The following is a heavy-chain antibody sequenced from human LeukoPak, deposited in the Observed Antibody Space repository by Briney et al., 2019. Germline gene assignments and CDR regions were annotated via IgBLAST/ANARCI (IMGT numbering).Heavy chain of an antibody. CDR3: ARDGDGYNLPYYSDY. Sequence: ASVKVSCKASGGTFSSYTISWVRQAPGQGLEWIGRIIPILGTANYAQKFQGRVTITTDESTSTAYMELSSLRSEDTAVYYCARDGDGYNLPYYSDYWGQGTLVTVSS. D-gene: IGHD5-24*01. V-gene: IGHV1-69*16. J-gene: IGHJ4*02. CDR1: GGTFSSYT. CDR2: IIPILGTA.